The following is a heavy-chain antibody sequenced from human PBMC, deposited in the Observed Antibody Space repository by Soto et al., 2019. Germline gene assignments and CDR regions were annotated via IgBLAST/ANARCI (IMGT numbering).Heavy chain of an antibody. V-gene: IGHV3-21*01. Sequence: EVLLVESGGGLVKPGGSLRLSCAASGFVFSSYSVNWVRQAPGKGLEWVSSISPSGYYMYYADSMKGRFTISRDNSKNSLYLHMNSLRAEDTAVYYCARGHGSINFDYWGQGSLVTVSS. J-gene: IGHJ4*02. CDR1: GFVFSSYS. CDR3: ARGHGSINFDY. D-gene: IGHD1-26*01. CDR2: ISPSGYYM.